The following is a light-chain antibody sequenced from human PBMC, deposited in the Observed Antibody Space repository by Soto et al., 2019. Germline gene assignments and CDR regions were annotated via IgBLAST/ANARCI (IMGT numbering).Light chain of an antibody. V-gene: IGKV3-11*01. Sequence: VLTQSPATLSLSPGERATLSCRASLNVNSYLAWYQQQPGQAPRLLIYDASNRAAGIPATFSGSGAGTDFTLTISSLQPEDFAVYDCQQHQYWPPITFGQGTRVEIK. CDR2: DAS. CDR3: QQHQYWPPIT. CDR1: LNVNSY. J-gene: IGKJ5*01.